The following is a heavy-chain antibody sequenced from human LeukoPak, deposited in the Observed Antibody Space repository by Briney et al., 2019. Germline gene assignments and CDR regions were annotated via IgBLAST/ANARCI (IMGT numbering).Heavy chain of an antibody. D-gene: IGHD3-10*01. CDR2: INHSGST. V-gene: IGHV4-34*01. CDR3: AVRWFGEPMGDY. Sequence: SETLSLTCAVYGGSFSGYYWSWIRQPPGKGLEWIGEINHSGSTNYNPSLKSRITTSVDTSKNQFSLKLSSVNAAATAVYYCAVRWFGEPMGDYWGQGTLVTVSS. J-gene: IGHJ4*02. CDR1: GGSFSGYY.